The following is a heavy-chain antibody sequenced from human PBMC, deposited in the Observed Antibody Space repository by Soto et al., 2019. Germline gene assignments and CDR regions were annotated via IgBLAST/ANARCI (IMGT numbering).Heavy chain of an antibody. D-gene: IGHD6-13*01. Sequence: ETLSLTCAVSGYSISSGYYWGWIRQPPGKGLEWLGTTYYGASSYYNPSLRSRITILLDASTNQLSLKLSSVTAADTAVYFCVRVAGSASWYETDSWGQGILVTVSS. CDR2: TYYGASS. J-gene: IGHJ4*02. V-gene: IGHV4-38-2*01. CDR3: VRVAGSASWYETDS. CDR1: GYSISSGYY.